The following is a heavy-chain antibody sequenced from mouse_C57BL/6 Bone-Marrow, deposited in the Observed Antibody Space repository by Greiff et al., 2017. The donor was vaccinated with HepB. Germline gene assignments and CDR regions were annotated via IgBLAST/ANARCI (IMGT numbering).Heavy chain of an antibody. CDR2: ISYDGSN. CDR1: GYSITSGYY. J-gene: IGHJ2*01. CDR3: AREYLDY. Sequence: EVHLVESGPGLVKPSQSLSLTCSVTGYSITSGYYWNWIRQFPGNKLEWMGYISYDGSNNYNPSLKNRISITRDTSKNQFFLKLNSVTTEDTATYYCAREYLDYWGQGTTLTVSS. V-gene: IGHV3-6*01.